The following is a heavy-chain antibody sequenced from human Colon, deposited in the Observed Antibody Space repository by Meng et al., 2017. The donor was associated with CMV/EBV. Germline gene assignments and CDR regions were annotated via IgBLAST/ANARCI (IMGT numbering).Heavy chain of an antibody. Sequence: GESLKISCAASGFSFSNYEMHWVRQAPGKGLEWISYISGSGSTVFYADSVKGRFTVSRDNAKNSLYLQMNSLTAEDTAVYYCARDPFLVREGFDPWGQGTLVTVSS. CDR2: ISGSGSTV. CDR1: GFSFSNYE. D-gene: IGHD3-10*01. CDR3: ARDPFLVREGFDP. V-gene: IGHV3-48*03. J-gene: IGHJ5*02.